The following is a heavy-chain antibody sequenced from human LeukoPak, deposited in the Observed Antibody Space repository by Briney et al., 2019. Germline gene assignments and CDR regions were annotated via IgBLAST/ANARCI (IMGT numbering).Heavy chain of an antibody. D-gene: IGHD3-3*01. J-gene: IGHJ4*02. CDR3: ARLNYDFWSGYFDY. CDR2: INHSGST. V-gene: IGHV4-34*01. Sequence: SETLSLTCTVSGGSISSYYWSWIRQPPGKGLEWIGEINHSGSTNYNPSLKSRVTISVDTSKNQFSLKLSSVTAADTAVYYCARLNYDFWSGYFDYWGQGTLVTVSS. CDR1: GGSISSYY.